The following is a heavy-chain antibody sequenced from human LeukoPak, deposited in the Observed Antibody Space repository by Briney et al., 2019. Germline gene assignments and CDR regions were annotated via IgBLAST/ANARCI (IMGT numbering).Heavy chain of an antibody. D-gene: IGHD2-2*01. V-gene: IGHV1-46*01. CDR3: VQLGYCSSTSCYWLSSGAFDI. J-gene: IGHJ3*02. CDR2: INPSGGST. Sequence: GASVKVSCKASGYTFTSYYMHWVRQAPGQGLEWMGIINPSGGSTSYAQKFQGRVTMTRDTSTSTAYMELRSLRSDDTAVYYCVQLGYCSSTSCYWLSSGAFDIWGQGTMVTVSS. CDR1: GYTFTSYY.